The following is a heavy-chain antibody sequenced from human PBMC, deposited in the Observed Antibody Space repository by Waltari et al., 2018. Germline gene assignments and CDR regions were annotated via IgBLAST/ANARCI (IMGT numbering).Heavy chain of an antibody. D-gene: IGHD1-7*01. V-gene: IGHV4-39*01. J-gene: IGHJ4*02. Sequence: QLQLQESGPGLVKPSETLSLTCTVSGGSVNNHNYYWAWIRQPPGQGLEWIGSVFFSGSTFYSPSLKSRVTISIDTSKNQFSLNLNSVAAVDTAVYYCARVINWSYHSWGQGTLVTVSS. CDR2: VFFSGST. CDR3: ARVINWSYHS. CDR1: GGSVNNHNYY.